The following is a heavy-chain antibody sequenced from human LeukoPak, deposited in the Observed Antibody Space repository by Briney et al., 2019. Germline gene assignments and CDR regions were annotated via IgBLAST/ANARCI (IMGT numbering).Heavy chain of an antibody. V-gene: IGHV3-48*04. J-gene: IGHJ4*02. CDR1: TLNFRRYH. CDR3: ARAPPSYEYDTSGYLLDS. Sequence: GGSLRLSCAASTLNFRRYHMNWSRRPPGKGRGGVSTIIFISVTIYYAESVKGRFTVSRDNARNSLYLQMNTLRAEDTAVYYCARAPPSYEYDTSGYLLDSWGQGTLVTVSS. CDR2: IIFISVTI. D-gene: IGHD3-22*01.